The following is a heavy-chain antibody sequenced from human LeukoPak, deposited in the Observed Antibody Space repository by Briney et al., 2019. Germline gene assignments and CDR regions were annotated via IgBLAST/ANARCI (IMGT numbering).Heavy chain of an antibody. D-gene: IGHD4-17*01. CDR2: INPSGGST. J-gene: IGHJ4*02. Sequence: ASVKVSCKASGYTFTSYYMHWVRQAPGQGLEWMGIINPSGGSTSYAQKFQGRVTMTRDTSISTAYMELSRLRSDDTAVYYCARYYGDYGEGVFDYWGQGTLVTVSS. CDR3: ARYYGDYGEGVFDY. CDR1: GYTFTSYY. V-gene: IGHV1-46*01.